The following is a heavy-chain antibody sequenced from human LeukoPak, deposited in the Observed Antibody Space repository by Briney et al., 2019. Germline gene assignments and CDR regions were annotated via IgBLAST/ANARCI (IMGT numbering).Heavy chain of an antibody. CDR2: IYRGGAT. CDR1: GFTVSSNY. J-gene: IGHJ4*02. Sequence: PGGSLRLSCAASGFTVSSNYMRWVRQAPGKGLEWVSVIYRGGATYYADSVKDRFTISRDISKNTLYLQVNSLRAGDTAVYYCARAAMVRGVDYYDYWGQGTLVTVSS. D-gene: IGHD3-10*01. CDR3: ARAAMVRGVDYYDY. V-gene: IGHV3-66*01.